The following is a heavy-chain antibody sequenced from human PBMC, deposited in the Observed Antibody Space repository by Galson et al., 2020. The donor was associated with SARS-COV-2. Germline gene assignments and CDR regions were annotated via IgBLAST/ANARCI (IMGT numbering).Heavy chain of an antibody. J-gene: IGHJ4*02. CDR2: IKSQTDGGTT. CDR3: ITTSVLVAGIRTRFDY. V-gene: IGHV3-15*01. D-gene: IGHD2-8*02. CDR1: GFTFSNAW. Sequence: GESLKISCAASGFTFSNAWMSWVRQAPGKGLEWVGRIKSQTDGGTTDYAAPVKGRFTISRDDSKNTLYLQMNSLKTEDTALYYCITTSVLVAGIRTRFDYWGQGTLVTVSS.